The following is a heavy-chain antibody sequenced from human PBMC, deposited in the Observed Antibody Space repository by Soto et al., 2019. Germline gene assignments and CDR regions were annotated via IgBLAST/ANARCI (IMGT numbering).Heavy chain of an antibody. Sequence: SLRLSCAASGFTFSSRAMSWVRQAPGKGLEWVSGISGSGGSTDYADSVKGRFTISRDNSKNTLYLQMNSLRAEDTAVYYCATLLWDSRGGSGYTHMVYCCGQRTPVTAS. CDR3: ATLLWDSRGGSGYTHMVYC. J-gene: IGHJ4*02. V-gene: IGHV3-23*01. D-gene: IGHD2-15*01. CDR1: GFTFSSRA. CDR2: ISGSGGST.